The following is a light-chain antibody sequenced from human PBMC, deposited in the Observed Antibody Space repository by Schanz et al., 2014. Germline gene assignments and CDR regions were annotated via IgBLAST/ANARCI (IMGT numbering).Light chain of an antibody. CDR3: QNYSRAPQVT. Sequence: DIQMTQSPSSLSASVGDRVTITCRASQGISNYLAWYQQKPGKVPKLLIYAASTLQSGVPSRFSGGGSGTDFTLTIGSLQPEDVATYYCQNYSRAPQVTFGGGTKVEIK. J-gene: IGKJ4*01. V-gene: IGKV1-27*01. CDR1: QGISNY. CDR2: AAS.